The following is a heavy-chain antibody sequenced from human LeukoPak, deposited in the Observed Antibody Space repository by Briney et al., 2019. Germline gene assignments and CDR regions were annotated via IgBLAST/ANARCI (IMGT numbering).Heavy chain of an antibody. CDR1: GGSLSTHH. Sequence: SETLSLTCVVSGGSLSTHHWSWIRQSPGRGLEWIGYIYYSGSTNYNPSLKSRVTISVDTSKNQFSLKLSSVTAADTAVYYCAIDYYDSSGYYRDAFDIWGQGTMVTVSS. CDR2: IYYSGST. V-gene: IGHV4-59*11. D-gene: IGHD3-22*01. CDR3: AIDYYDSSGYYRDAFDI. J-gene: IGHJ3*02.